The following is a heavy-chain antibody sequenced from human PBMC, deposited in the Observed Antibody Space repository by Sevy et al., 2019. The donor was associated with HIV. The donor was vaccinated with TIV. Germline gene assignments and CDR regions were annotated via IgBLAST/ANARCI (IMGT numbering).Heavy chain of an antibody. CDR1: GFTLNSYW. Sequence: WGSLRLSCVASGFTLNSYWMHWVRQAPGKGPEWVSVIHSGGKISYADSVQGRFTISRDNSKNTLYLQMNSLRAEDTAVYYCAREDIVLGEDNYYGIDVWGQGTTVTVSS. CDR3: AREDIVLGEDNYYGIDV. V-gene: IGHV3-53*01. J-gene: IGHJ6*02. D-gene: IGHD2-15*01. CDR2: IHSGGKI.